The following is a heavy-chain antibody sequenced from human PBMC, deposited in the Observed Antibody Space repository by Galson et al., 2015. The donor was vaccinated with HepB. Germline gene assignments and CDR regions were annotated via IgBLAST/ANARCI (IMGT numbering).Heavy chain of an antibody. J-gene: IGHJ3*02. CDR3: TNERNYYASFDI. Sequence: CAISGDSVSTTGGAWNWIRQSPSRGLEWPGRTYFRSRWRNDYAPSMKSRVTIDPDTAKNQFSLQLNSVTPEDTAVYYCTNERNYYASFDIWGLGTMVTVSS. CDR2: TYFRSRWRN. V-gene: IGHV6-1*01. CDR1: GDSVSTTGGA. D-gene: IGHD3-10*01.